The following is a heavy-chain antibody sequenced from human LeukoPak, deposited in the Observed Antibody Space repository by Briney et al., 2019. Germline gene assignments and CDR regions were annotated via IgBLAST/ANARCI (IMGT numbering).Heavy chain of an antibody. J-gene: IGHJ4*02. CDR2: IIPIFGTA. CDR3: ATVGPPIVVVPAAIPVDY. D-gene: IGHD2-2*01. CDR1: GGTFSSYA. V-gene: IGHV1-69*13. Sequence: GASVKVSCKASGGTFSSYAISWVRQAPGQGLEWIGGIIPIFGTANYAQKFQGRVTITADESTSTAYMELSSLRSEDTAVYYCATVGPPIVVVPAAIPVDYWGQGTLVTVSS.